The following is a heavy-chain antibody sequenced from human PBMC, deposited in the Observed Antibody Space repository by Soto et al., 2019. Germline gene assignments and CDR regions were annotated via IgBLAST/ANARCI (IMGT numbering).Heavy chain of an antibody. Sequence: GESLKISCKGSGYNFPDYWIAWVRQVPGKDLEWMGFIYPGNSETRYSPSFQGQVTISADKSLSTAHLQWGSLKASDTAMYYCARDSAYHGPWGQGTLVTVSS. J-gene: IGHJ4*02. CDR1: GYNFPDYW. CDR2: IYPGNSET. D-gene: IGHD2-2*01. V-gene: IGHV5-51*01. CDR3: ARDSAYHGP.